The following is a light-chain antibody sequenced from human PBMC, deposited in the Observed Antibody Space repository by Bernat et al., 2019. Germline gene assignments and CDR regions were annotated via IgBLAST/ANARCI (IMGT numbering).Light chain of an antibody. V-gene: IGLV2-14*03. CDR2: AVA. Sequence: QSALTQPASVSGSPGQSITISCIGTSSDIGSYNYVSWYQQHPGKAPNPLIYAVANRPSGASNRFSASKSGNTASLTISGLQAEDESDYYCSSYTRSATYVFGTGTKVTVL. CDR1: SSDIGSYNY. CDR3: SSYTRSATYV. J-gene: IGLJ1*01.